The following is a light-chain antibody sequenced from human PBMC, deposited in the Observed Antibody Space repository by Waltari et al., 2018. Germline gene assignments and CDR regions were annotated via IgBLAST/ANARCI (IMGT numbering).Light chain of an antibody. Sequence: DIVMTQSPDSLAMSLGERATINCRSSRRILSSANNKNYLGWYQKKPGQPPKLLFYWASTRQSGVPDRFSASGSGTDFSLTISSLQAEDVGVYYCMQGLQTPWTFDQGTKVEIK. CDR3: MQGLQTPWT. CDR1: RRILSSANNKNY. CDR2: WAS. J-gene: IGKJ1*01. V-gene: IGKV4-1*01.